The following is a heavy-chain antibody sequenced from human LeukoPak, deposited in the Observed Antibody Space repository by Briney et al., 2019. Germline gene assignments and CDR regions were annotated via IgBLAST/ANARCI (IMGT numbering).Heavy chain of an antibody. Sequence: ASVKVSCKASGYTFTGYYMHWVRQAPGQGLEWMGWINPNSGGTNYAQKFQGRVTMTRDTSISTAYIELSRLRSDDTAVYYCARESCSSTSCYKHFDYWGQGTLVTVSS. J-gene: IGHJ4*02. CDR1: GYTFTGYY. CDR2: INPNSGGT. V-gene: IGHV1-2*02. D-gene: IGHD2-2*01. CDR3: ARESCSSTSCYKHFDY.